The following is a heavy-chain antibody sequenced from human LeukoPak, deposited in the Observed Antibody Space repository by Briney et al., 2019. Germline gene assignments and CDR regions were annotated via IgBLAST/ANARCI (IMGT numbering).Heavy chain of an antibody. Sequence: ASVKVSCKASGYTFTGYYMHWVRQAPGQGLEWMGWISPNSGGTNYAQKFRGRVTMTRDTSISTAYMELSRLRSDDTAVYYCARLNSSPKESMDVWGQGTTVTVSS. CDR2: ISPNSGGT. CDR3: ARLNSSPKESMDV. V-gene: IGHV1-2*02. CDR1: GYTFTGYY. D-gene: IGHD6-19*01. J-gene: IGHJ6*02.